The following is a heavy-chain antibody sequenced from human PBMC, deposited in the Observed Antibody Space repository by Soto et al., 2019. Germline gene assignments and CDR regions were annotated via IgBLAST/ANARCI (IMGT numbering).Heavy chain of an antibody. D-gene: IGHD3-22*01. CDR3: AKLLNYYDSTSFDY. J-gene: IGHJ4*02. Sequence: GGSLRLSCAASGFTFSTYVMHWVRQAPGKGLEWVAAILYDGNKEFYADSVKGRFTISRDNSKNTLYLQMNSLRAEDTAVYYCAKLLNYYDSTSFDYWGQGTLVTVSS. CDR2: ILYDGNKE. CDR1: GFTFSTYV. V-gene: IGHV3-30-3*02.